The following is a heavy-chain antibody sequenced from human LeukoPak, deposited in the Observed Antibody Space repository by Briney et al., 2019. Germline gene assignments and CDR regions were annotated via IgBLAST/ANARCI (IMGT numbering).Heavy chain of an antibody. CDR3: AKSSGWQVRDSYYFDY. Sequence: TGGSLRLSCAASGFTFNSYTMSWVRQPPGKGLEWIGEINHSGTTNYNPSLKSRVTISVDTSKNQFSLKLSSVTAADTAVYYCAKSSGWQVRDSYYFDYWGQGTLVTVSS. J-gene: IGHJ4*02. CDR1: GFTFNSYT. V-gene: IGHV4-34*08. D-gene: IGHD6-19*01. CDR2: INHSGTT.